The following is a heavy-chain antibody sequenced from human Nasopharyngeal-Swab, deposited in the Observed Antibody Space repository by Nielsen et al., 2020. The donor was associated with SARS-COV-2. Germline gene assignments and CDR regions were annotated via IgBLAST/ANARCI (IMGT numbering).Heavy chain of an antibody. V-gene: IGHV5-51*01. CDR1: GYSFTNYW. D-gene: IGHD2-21*02. CDR2: IYPGDSSI. J-gene: IGHJ4*02. Sequence: GGSLRLSCKASGYSFTNYWIGWVRQMPGTGLEWMGLIYPGDSSIRYIPSFQGQVTISVDKSISTTYLQWSNLQASDAATYYCARRGDCNGHPCYSDYWGQGTLVTVSS. CDR3: ARRGDCNGHPCYSDY.